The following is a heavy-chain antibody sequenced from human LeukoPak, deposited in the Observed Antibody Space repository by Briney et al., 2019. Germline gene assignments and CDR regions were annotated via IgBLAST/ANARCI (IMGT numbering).Heavy chain of an antibody. CDR3: ARVPWNNSWKFDP. D-gene: IGHD1/OR15-1a*01. J-gene: IGHJ5*02. V-gene: IGHV4-39*07. CDR1: GGSIGSHYYY. CDR2: IYYSGSA. Sequence: SETLSLTCTVSGGSIGSHYYYWGWVRQPPGKGLEWIGTIYYSGSAYYNPSLKRRVTISPDTSKNQFSLKLNSVTAADTAIYYCARVPWNNSWKFDPWGQGTLVTVSS.